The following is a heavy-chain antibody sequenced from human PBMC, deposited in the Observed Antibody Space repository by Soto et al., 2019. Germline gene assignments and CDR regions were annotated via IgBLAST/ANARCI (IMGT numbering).Heavy chain of an antibody. CDR3: AKGTEEIGTFDY. V-gene: IGHV3-23*01. CDR2: ISGTGGST. J-gene: IGHJ4*02. CDR1: GFTFNNYA. Sequence: EVQLLKSGGGLVQPGGSLRLSCAASGFTFNNYAMSWVRQAPGKGLEWVSTISGTGGSTYHADSVKGRFTISRENSKNTLYLQMNSRRAEDPAVYYCAKGTEEIGTFDYWGQGTLVTVSS. D-gene: IGHD1-26*01.